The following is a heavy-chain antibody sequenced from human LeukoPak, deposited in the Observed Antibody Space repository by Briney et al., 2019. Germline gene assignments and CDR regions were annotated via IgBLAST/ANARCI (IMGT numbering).Heavy chain of an antibody. Sequence: GASVKVSCKASGFTFTNYAINWVRQAPGQGLEWMGWINTNTGNPTYAQGFTGRFVFSLDTSVSTAYLQISSLKAEDSAVYYCAREGGRGYNAYWGQGTLVTVSS. CDR3: AREGGRGYNAY. V-gene: IGHV7-4-1*02. D-gene: IGHD5-18*01. CDR2: INTNTGNP. CDR1: GFTFTNYA. J-gene: IGHJ4*02.